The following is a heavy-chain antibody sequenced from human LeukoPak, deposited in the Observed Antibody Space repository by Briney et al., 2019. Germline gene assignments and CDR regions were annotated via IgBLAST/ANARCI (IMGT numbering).Heavy chain of an antibody. CDR1: GFTFSSYA. Sequence: QSGGPLRLSCAASGFTFSSYAMSWVRQAPGKGLEWVSAISGSGGSTYYADSVKGRFTISRDNSKNTLYLQMNSLRAEDTAVYYCAKARYYYYGMDVWGQGTTVTVSS. V-gene: IGHV3-23*01. CDR3: AKARYYYYGMDV. CDR2: ISGSGGST. J-gene: IGHJ6*02.